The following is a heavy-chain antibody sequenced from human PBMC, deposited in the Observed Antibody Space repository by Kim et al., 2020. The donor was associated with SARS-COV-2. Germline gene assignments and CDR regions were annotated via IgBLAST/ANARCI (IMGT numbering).Heavy chain of an antibody. J-gene: IGHJ4*02. CDR2: IYYSGST. Sequence: SETLSLTCTVSGGSISSYYWSWIRQPPGKGLEWIGYIYYSGSTNYNPSLKSRVTISVDTSKNQFSLKLSSVTAADTAVYYCARSKSGSSSLRFFDYWGQGTLVTVSS. D-gene: IGHD1-26*01. CDR3: ARSKSGSSSLRFFDY. CDR1: GGSISSYY. V-gene: IGHV4-59*01.